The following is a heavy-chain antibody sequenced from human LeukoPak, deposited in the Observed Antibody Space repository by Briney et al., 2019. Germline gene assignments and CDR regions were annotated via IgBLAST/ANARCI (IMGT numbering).Heavy chain of an antibody. D-gene: IGHD5-24*01. V-gene: IGHV1-18*01. J-gene: IGHJ5*02. CDR3: ARDALDRRWLQPNWFDP. CDR1: GYTFISYG. Sequence: ASVKVSCKASGYTFISYGINWVRQAPGQGLEWMGWISAYNGNTNYAQKPQGRVTMTTDTSTSTAYMELRSLRSDDTAVYYCARDALDRRWLQPNWFDPWGQGTLVTVSS. CDR2: ISAYNGNT.